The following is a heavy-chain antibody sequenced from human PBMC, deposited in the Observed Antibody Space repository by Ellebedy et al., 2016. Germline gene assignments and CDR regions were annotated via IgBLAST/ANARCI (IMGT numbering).Heavy chain of an antibody. Sequence: SETLSLXCTVSGGSISSYYWSWIRQPPGKGLEWIGYIYYSGSTNYNPSLKSRVTISVDTSKNQFSLKLSSVTAADTAVYYCARMVVVRGVIIEYYYGMDVWGQGTTVTVSS. D-gene: IGHD3-10*01. CDR2: IYYSGST. CDR3: ARMVVVRGVIIEYYYGMDV. J-gene: IGHJ6*02. V-gene: IGHV4-59*01. CDR1: GGSISSYY.